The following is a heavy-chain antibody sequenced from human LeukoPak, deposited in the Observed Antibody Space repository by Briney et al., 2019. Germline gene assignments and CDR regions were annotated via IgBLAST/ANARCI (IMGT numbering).Heavy chain of an antibody. CDR3: AKVVTAMVPYYYGMDV. CDR1: GFTFSSYA. Sequence: GGSLRLSCAASGFTFSSYAMSWVRQAPGKGLEWVSAISGSGGSTYYADSVKGRFTISRDNSKNTLYLQMNGLRAEDTAVYYCAKVVTAMVPYYYGMDVWGQGTTVTVSS. CDR2: ISGSGGST. V-gene: IGHV3-23*01. D-gene: IGHD5-18*01. J-gene: IGHJ6*02.